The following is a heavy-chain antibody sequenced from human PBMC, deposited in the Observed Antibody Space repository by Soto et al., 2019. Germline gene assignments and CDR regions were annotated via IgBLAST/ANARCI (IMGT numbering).Heavy chain of an antibody. CDR3: ATGGIDSSGYPRVGFDY. D-gene: IGHD3-22*01. V-gene: IGHV1-24*01. Sequence: ASVKVSCKVSGYTLTELSMHWVRQAPGKGLEWMGGFDPEDGETIYAQKFQGRVTMTEDTSTDTAYMELSSLRSEDTAVYYCATGGIDSSGYPRVGFDYWGQGTLVTVSS. CDR2: FDPEDGET. J-gene: IGHJ4*02. CDR1: GYTLTELS.